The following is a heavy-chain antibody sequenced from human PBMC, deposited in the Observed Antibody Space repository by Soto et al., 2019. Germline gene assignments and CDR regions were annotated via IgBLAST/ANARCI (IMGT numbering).Heavy chain of an antibody. CDR2: IIPILGIA. V-gene: IGHV1-69*02. CDR3: ARDYGDYAFYGY. CDR1: GGTFSSYT. D-gene: IGHD4-17*01. Sequence: ASVKVSCKASGGTFSSYTISWVRQAPGQGLEWMGRIIPILGIANYAQKFQGRVTITADKSTSTAYMELSSLRSEDTAVYYCARDYGDYAFYGYWGQGTLVTVSS. J-gene: IGHJ4*02.